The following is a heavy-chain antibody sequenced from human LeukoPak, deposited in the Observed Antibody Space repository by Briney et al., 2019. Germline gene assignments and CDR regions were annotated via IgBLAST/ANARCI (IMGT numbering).Heavy chain of an antibody. CDR1: GLTFNIYT. Sequence: GGSLRLSCAGSGLTFNIYTVNWVRQAPGKGLEWVSTITGDSKIINYADSVRGRFTISRDNAQNSLFLQMNSLRDEDTAIYFCVRERADYYFDYWGQGALVTVSS. V-gene: IGHV3-48*02. J-gene: IGHJ4*02. D-gene: IGHD1-26*01. CDR3: VRERADYYFDY. CDR2: ITGDSKII.